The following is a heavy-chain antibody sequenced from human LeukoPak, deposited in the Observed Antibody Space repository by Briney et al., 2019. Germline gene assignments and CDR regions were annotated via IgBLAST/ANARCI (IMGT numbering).Heavy chain of an antibody. CDR3: ARGGRWSTNFDY. CDR1: GFTFTNYW. J-gene: IGHJ4*02. V-gene: IGHV4-34*01. D-gene: IGHD4-23*01. CDR2: INHSGST. Sequence: GSLRLSCAASGFTFTNYWMSWIRQPPGKGLEWIGEINHSGSTNYNPSLKSRVTISVDTSKNQFSLKLSSVTAADTAVYYCARGGRWSTNFDYWGQGTLVTVSS.